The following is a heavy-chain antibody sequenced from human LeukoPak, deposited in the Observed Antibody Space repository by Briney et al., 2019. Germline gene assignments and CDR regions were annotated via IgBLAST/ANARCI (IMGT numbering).Heavy chain of an antibody. CDR2: IIPIFGTA. Sequence: SVKVSCKASGGTFSSYAITWVRQAPGQGLEWMGGIIPIFGTANYAQKFQGRVTITADESTSTAYMELSSLRSEDTAVYYCARDPPRYGSGWYTDQHWGQGTLVTVSS. V-gene: IGHV1-69*13. CDR3: ARDPPRYGSGWYTDQH. CDR1: GGTFSSYA. J-gene: IGHJ1*01. D-gene: IGHD6-19*01.